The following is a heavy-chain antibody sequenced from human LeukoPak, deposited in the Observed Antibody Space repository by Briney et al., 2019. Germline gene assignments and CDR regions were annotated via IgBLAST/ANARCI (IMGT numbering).Heavy chain of an antibody. D-gene: IGHD2-2*01. J-gene: IGHJ3*02. Sequence: SETLSLTCTVSGASINSSPYYWGWIRQPPGKGLEWIGTFYYSGSTYYNPSLKSRVTISVDAAKNQFSLKLSSVTAADTAIFYCARRDCRSTSCYGVYPDDFDIWGQGTMVTVSS. CDR2: FYYSGST. CDR1: GASINSSPYY. V-gene: IGHV4-39*01. CDR3: ARRDCRSTSCYGVYPDDFDI.